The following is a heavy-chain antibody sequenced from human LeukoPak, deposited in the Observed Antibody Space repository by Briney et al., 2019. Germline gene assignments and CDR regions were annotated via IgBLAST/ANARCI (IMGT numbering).Heavy chain of an antibody. V-gene: IGHV3-23*01. J-gene: IGHJ4*02. CDR3: ARVLNYGSGST. CDR1: GFTFSSYG. CDR2: ISGSGGST. D-gene: IGHD3-10*01. Sequence: GGSLRLSCAASGFTFSSYGMSWVRQAPGKGLEWVSAISGSGGSTYYADSVKGRFTISRDNAKNSLYLQMNSLRAEDTAVYYCARVLNYGSGSTGGQGTLVTVSS.